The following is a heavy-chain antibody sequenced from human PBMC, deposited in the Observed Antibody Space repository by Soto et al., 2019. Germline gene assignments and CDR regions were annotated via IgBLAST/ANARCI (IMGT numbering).Heavy chain of an antibody. Sequence: QVQLVESGGGVVQPGRSLRLSCAASGFTFSSYGMHWVRQAPGKGLEWVAVIWYDGSNKYYADSVQGRFTISRDNSKNTLYLQMNSLRAEDTAVYYCASASFGRLYYFDYWGQGTLVTVSS. CDR1: GFTFSSYG. CDR3: ASASFGRLYYFDY. J-gene: IGHJ4*02. V-gene: IGHV3-33*01. D-gene: IGHD2-15*01. CDR2: IWYDGSNK.